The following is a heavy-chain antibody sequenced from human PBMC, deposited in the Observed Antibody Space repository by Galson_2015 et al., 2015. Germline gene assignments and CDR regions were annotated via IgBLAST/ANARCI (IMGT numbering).Heavy chain of an antibody. CDR1: GFTFSSYG. D-gene: IGHD6-19*01. V-gene: IGHV3-33*01. J-gene: IGHJ6*02. CDR2: IWYDGSNK. Sequence: SLRLSCAASGFTFSSYGMHWVRQAPGKGLEWVAVIWYDGSNKYYADSVKGRFTISRDNSKNTLYLQMNGLRAEDTAVYCCARELISAGTSPLKPYYYGMDVWGQGTTVTVSS. CDR3: ARELISAGTSPLKPYYYGMDV.